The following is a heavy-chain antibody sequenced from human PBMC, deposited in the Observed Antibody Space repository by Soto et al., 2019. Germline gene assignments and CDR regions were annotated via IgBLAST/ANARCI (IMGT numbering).Heavy chain of an antibody. V-gene: IGHV3-48*03. J-gene: IGHJ4*02. CDR1: RFTFITYE. CDR2: ISTSGSTV. Sequence: GGSLRLSCASSRFTFITYEMNWVRQAPGKGLEWVSYISTSGSTVYYADSVKGRFTISRDNTRNSLYLQMNSLRDEDTALYYCVRYCSTTLCNGVATRTFDYWGQGTLVTV. D-gene: IGHD2-2*01. CDR3: VRYCSTTLCNGVATRTFDY.